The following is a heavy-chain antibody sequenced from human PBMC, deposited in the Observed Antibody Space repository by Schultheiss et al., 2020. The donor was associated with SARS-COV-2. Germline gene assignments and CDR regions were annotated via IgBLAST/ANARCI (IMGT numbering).Heavy chain of an antibody. CDR3: ATERSQVVRVSVFDY. Sequence: GGSLRLSCAASGFTFSNYAMTWVRQAPGKGLVWVSRINSDGSSTSYADSVKGRFTTSRDNSKNTVYLQMNSLRAEDTAVYYCATERSQVVRVSVFDYWGQGTLVTVSS. J-gene: IGHJ4*02. V-gene: IGHV3-23*01. D-gene: IGHD6-13*01. CDR1: GFTFSNYA. CDR2: INSDGSST.